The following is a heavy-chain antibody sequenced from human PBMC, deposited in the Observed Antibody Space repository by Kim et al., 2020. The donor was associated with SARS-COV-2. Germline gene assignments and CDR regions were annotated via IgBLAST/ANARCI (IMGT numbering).Heavy chain of an antibody. V-gene: IGHV4-39*07. Sequence: SETLSLTCTVSGGSISSSSYYWGWIRQPPGKGLEWIGSIYYSGSTYYNPSLKSRVTISVDTSKNQFSLKLSSVTAADTAVYYCARDPPIAAAGGEDAFDIWGQGTMVTVSS. J-gene: IGHJ3*02. CDR3: ARDPPIAAAGGEDAFDI. CDR2: IYYSGST. CDR1: GGSISSSSYY. D-gene: IGHD6-13*01.